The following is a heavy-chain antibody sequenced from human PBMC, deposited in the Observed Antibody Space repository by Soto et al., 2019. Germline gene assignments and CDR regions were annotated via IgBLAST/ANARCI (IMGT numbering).Heavy chain of an antibody. D-gene: IGHD3-22*01. J-gene: IGHJ5*02. CDR3: ARDRGPSSGYYPYWFDP. V-gene: IGHV1-69*12. Sequence: QVQLVQSGAEVKKPGSSVKVSCKASGGTFSSYAISWVRQAPGQGLEWMGEIIPSVGTANYAQKFQGRATNTADESTSTAYRELSSVRSEDTSVYYCARDRGPSSGYYPYWFDPWGQGTLVTVSS. CDR2: IIPSVGTA. CDR1: GGTFSSYA.